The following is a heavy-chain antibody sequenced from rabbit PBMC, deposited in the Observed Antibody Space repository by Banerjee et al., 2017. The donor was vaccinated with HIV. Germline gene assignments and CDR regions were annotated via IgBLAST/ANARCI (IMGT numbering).Heavy chain of an antibody. V-gene: IGHV1S40*01. CDR3: AGSLVDNANL. CDR2: INTKSGNT. CDR1: GFDLSSYYY. Sequence: QQLEESGGDLVKPGASLTLTCKASGFDLSSYYYVCWVRQAPGKGLEWIACINTKSGNTVYASWAKGRFTISKTSSTTVTLQMTSLTAADTATYLCAGSLVDNANLWGPGTLVTVS. J-gene: IGHJ4*01. D-gene: IGHD1-1*01.